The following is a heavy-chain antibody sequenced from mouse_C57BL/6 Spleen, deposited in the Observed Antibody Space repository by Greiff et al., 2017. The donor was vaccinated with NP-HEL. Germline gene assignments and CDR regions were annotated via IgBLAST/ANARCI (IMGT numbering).Heavy chain of an antibody. J-gene: IGHJ4*01. CDR3: ASYYGSTYAMDY. CDR2: INPNYGTT. Sequence: EVQLQESGPELVKPGASVKISCKASGYSFTDYNMNWVKQSNGKSLEWIGVINPNYGTTSYNQKFKGKATLTVDQSSSTAYMQLNSLTSEDSAFYYCASYYGSTYAMDYWGQGTSVTVYS. V-gene: IGHV1-39*01. D-gene: IGHD1-1*01. CDR1: GYSFTDYN.